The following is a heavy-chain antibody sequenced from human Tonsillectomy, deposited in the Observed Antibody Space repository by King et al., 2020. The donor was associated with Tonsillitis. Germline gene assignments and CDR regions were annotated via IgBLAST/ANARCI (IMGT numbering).Heavy chain of an antibody. J-gene: IGHJ4*02. CDR3: ARVEYNNFVYFDS. CDR2: INPNGGGT. Sequence: GQLVQSGAEVKKPGASVKVSCKASGYTFTGDFIHWVRQAPGQGLEWMGWINPNGGGTYYPQKFQGRVTLTRDTSISTAYMELSRLRADDTAVYYCARVEYNNFVYFDSWGQGTLLTVSS. D-gene: IGHD4-11*01. CDR1: GYTFTGDF. V-gene: IGHV1-2*02.